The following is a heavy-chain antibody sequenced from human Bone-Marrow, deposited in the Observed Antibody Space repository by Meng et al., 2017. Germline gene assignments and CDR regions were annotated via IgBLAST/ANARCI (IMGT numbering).Heavy chain of an antibody. CDR3: ARDDGSGWGGY. CDR2: IYYSGST. D-gene: IGHD3-16*01. V-gene: IGHV4-30-4*01. J-gene: IGHJ4*02. CDR1: GGSISIGDFY. Sequence: QVQLQESGPGLVKPSQTLSLTCTVTGGSISIGDFYWSWIRQPPGKGLEWIGYIYYSGSTYYNPSLKSRVTISVDTSKNQFSLKLSSVTAADTAVYYCARDDGSGWGGYWGQGTLVTVSS.